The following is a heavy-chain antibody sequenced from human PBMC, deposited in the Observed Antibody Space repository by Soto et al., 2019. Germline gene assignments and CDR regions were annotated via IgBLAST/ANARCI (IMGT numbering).Heavy chain of an antibody. CDR1: GYSFTIDC. CDR2: IDPSDSYT. V-gene: IGHV5-10-1*01. J-gene: IGHJ4*02. D-gene: IGHD3-22*01. Sequence: GESLKISCNGSGYSFTIDCISWVLQMPGKGLEWMGRIDPSDSYTNYSPPFQGHVTISADKSISTAYLQWSSLKASDTAMYYCARQLGSSGVSLTDWGQGTLVTVSS. CDR3: ARQLGSSGVSLTD.